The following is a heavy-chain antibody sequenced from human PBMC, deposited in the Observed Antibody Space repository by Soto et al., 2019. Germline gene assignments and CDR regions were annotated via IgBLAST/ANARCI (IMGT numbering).Heavy chain of an antibody. J-gene: IGHJ6*02. CDR2: IRAYNGNT. CDR1: GYTFTSYG. CDR3: ARVSKKQLVRGYYGMDV. D-gene: IGHD6-13*01. V-gene: IGHV1-18*01. Sequence: ASVKVSCKASGYTFTSYGISCVRQAPGQGIEWMGWIRAYNGNTNYAKKLKGRVNMKTEKSTSKAYMELRRMRSDETAVYYCARVSKKQLVRGYYGMDVWGQGTTVTVSS.